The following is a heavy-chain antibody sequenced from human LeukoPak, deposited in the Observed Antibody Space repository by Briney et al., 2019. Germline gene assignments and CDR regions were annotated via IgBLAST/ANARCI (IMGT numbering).Heavy chain of an antibody. Sequence: ASVKVSCKASGYTFTSYDINWVRQATGQGLEWMGWMNPNSGNTGYAQKFQGRVTITRNTSISTAYMELSSLRSEDTAVYYCARAPYYYDSSGYYPDDAFDIWGQGTMVTVSS. D-gene: IGHD3-22*01. V-gene: IGHV1-8*03. CDR1: GYTFTSYD. J-gene: IGHJ3*02. CDR2: MNPNSGNT. CDR3: ARAPYYYDSSGYYPDDAFDI.